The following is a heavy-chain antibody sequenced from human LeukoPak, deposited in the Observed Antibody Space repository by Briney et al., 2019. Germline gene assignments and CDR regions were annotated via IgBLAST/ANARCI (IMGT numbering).Heavy chain of an antibody. D-gene: IGHD5-12*01. CDR2: ISGSGGNT. CDR1: GFTFSSYG. CDR3: AKAVSGYHFDY. V-gene: IGHV3-23*01. Sequence: GGSLRLSCAASGFTFSSYGMSWVRRAPGKGPEWVSGISGSGGNTHYADSVKGRFTISRDNSQNTLYLQMNTLRAEDTAVYYCAKAVSGYHFDYWGQGTLVTVSS. J-gene: IGHJ4*02.